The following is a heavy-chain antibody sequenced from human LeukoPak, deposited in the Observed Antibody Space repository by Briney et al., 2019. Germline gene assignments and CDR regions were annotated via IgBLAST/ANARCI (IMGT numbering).Heavy chain of an antibody. CDR2: MNPNSGNT. Sequence: ASVKVSCKASGYTFTSYDINWVRQATGQGLEWMGWMNPNSGNTGYAQKFQGRVTMTRNTSISTAYMELSSLRSEDTAVYYCARGTYYYGSGSYYNVGSIDYWGQGTLVTVSS. V-gene: IGHV1-8*01. J-gene: IGHJ4*02. CDR1: GYTFTSYD. D-gene: IGHD3-10*01. CDR3: ARGTYYYGSGSYYNVGSIDY.